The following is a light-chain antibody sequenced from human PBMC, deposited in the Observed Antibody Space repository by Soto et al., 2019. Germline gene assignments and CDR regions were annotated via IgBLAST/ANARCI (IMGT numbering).Light chain of an antibody. CDR2: EGS. CDR3: CSYAGVGV. CDR1: SSDVGSHNL. V-gene: IGLV2-23*01. Sequence: QSVLTQPASVSGSPGQSITISCTGTSSDVGSHNLVSWYQQHPGKAPKLMIYEGSKRPSGVSNRFSGSKSGNTASLTISGLQAEDEADYYCCSYAGVGVFGTGTKVTVL. J-gene: IGLJ1*01.